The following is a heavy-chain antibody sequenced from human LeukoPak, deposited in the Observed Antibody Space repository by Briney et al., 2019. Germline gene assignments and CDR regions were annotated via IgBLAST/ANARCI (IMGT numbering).Heavy chain of an antibody. CDR2: ISSSSSYI. CDR1: GFTFSSYS. V-gene: IGHV3-21*01. Sequence: GGSLRLSCAASGFTFSSYSMNWVRQAPGKGLEWVSSISSSSSYIYYADSVKGRFTISRDNAKNSLYLQMNSLGAEDTAVYYCAREPRYYYGMDVWGKGTTVTVSS. CDR3: AREPRYYYGMDV. J-gene: IGHJ6*04.